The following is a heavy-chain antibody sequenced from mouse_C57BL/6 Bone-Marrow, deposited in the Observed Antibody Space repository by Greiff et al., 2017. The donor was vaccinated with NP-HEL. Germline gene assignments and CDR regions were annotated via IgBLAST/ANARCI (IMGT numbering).Heavy chain of an antibody. D-gene: IGHD1-1*01. V-gene: IGHV5-12*01. CDR1: GFTFSDYY. CDR2: ISNGGGST. Sequence: EVQGVESGGGLVQPGGSLKLSCAASGFTFSDYYMYWVRQTPEKRLEWVAYISNGGGSTYYPDTVKGRFTISRDNAKNTLYLQMSRLKSEDTAMYYCARRRGIYYYGSGYFDVWGTGTTVTVSS. J-gene: IGHJ1*03. CDR3: ARRRGIYYYGSGYFDV.